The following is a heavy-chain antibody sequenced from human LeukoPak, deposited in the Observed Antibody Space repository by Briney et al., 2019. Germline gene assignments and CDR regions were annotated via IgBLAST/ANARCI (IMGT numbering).Heavy chain of an antibody. CDR1: GFTFSSYE. J-gene: IGHJ4*02. CDR2: ISSSGSTI. D-gene: IGHD6-13*01. CDR3: ARTSPAAYPARDPYFDY. Sequence: GSLRLSCAASGFTFSSYEMNWVRQAPGKGLEWVSYISSSGSTIYYADSVKGRFTISRDNAKNSLYLQMNSLRAEDTAVYYCARTSPAAYPARDPYFDYWGQGTLVTVSS. V-gene: IGHV3-48*03.